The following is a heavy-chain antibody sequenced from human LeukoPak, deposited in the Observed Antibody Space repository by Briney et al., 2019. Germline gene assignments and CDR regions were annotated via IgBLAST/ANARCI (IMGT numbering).Heavy chain of an antibody. CDR3: ASADDFWSGYPSWY. CDR2: IIPIFGTA. D-gene: IGHD3-3*01. J-gene: IGHJ4*02. Sequence: GASVKVSCKASGGTFSSYAISWVRQAPGQGREWVGGIIPIFGTANYAQKFQGRVTITRDEYTSEAYMELSSLRSEDAGVYFFASADDFWSGYPSWYWGQGTLVTVSS. V-gene: IGHV1-69*05. CDR1: GGTFSSYA.